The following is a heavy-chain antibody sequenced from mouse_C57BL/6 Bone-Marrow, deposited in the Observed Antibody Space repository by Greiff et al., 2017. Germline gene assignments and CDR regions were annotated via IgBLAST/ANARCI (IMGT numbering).Heavy chain of an antibody. CDR3: ALLLFAY. D-gene: IGHD1-1*01. CDR2: IYPRSGNT. J-gene: IGHJ3*01. CDR1: GYTFTSYG. V-gene: IGHV1-81*01. Sequence: QVQLQQSGAELARPGASVKLSCKASGYTFTSYGISWVKQRTGQGLEWIGEIYPRSGNTYYNEKFKGKDTLTADKSSSTAYMELRSLTSEDSAVYFCALLLFAYWGQGTLVTVSA.